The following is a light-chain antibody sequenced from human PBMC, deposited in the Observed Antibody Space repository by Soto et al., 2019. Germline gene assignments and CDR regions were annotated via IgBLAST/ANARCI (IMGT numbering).Light chain of an antibody. V-gene: IGLV2-23*01. CDR1: SSDVGSYNL. CDR3: CSYAASVV. Sequence: QSVLTQPASVSGSAGQSITISCTGSSSDVGSYNLVSWYQHHAGKAPKLLIYEDTKRPSGVSNRFSGSRSGNTASLTISRLQPEDEADYYCCSYAASVVFGGGTKLTVL. J-gene: IGLJ2*01. CDR2: EDT.